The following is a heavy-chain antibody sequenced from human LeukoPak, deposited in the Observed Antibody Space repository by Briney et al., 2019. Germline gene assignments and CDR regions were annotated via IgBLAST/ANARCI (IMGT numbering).Heavy chain of an antibody. D-gene: IGHD2-21*02. Sequence: QPGGSLRLSCAASGFSVSNTYMSWVRQAPGEGLEWVSIIYSGGNTYYADSVKGRFTISRDNSKNTLYLQMNRLRPEDTAVYYCARGTVTAPDYWGQGTLVTVSS. J-gene: IGHJ4*02. CDR1: GFSVSNTY. V-gene: IGHV3-53*01. CDR2: IYSGGNT. CDR3: ARGTVTAPDY.